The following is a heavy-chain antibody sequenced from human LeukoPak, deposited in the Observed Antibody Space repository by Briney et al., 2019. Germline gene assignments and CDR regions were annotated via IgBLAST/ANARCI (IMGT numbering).Heavy chain of an antibody. D-gene: IGHD3-16*02. Sequence: TSETLSLTCAVYGGSFSGYYWSWIRQPPGKGLEWIGYIYYSGSTNYNPSLKSRVTISVDTSKNQFSLKPSSVTAADTAVYYCARHLYVWGSYRPWGQGTLVTVSS. CDR3: ARHLYVWGSYRP. V-gene: IGHV4-59*08. CDR2: IYYSGST. CDR1: GGSFSGYY. J-gene: IGHJ5*02.